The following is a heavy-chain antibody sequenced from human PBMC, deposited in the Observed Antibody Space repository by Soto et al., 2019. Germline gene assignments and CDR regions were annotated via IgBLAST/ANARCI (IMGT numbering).Heavy chain of an antibody. Sequence: QVQLVQSGAEVKKPGASVKVSCKASGYTFTSYGISWVRRAPGQGLEWMGWISAYNGNTNYAQKLQGRVTMTTDTSTSTAYMELRSLRSDDTAVYYCARGVPSCGGDCYSILDFDYWGQGTLVTVSS. J-gene: IGHJ4*02. CDR2: ISAYNGNT. CDR1: GYTFTSYG. D-gene: IGHD2-21*02. CDR3: ARGVPSCGGDCYSILDFDY. V-gene: IGHV1-18*01.